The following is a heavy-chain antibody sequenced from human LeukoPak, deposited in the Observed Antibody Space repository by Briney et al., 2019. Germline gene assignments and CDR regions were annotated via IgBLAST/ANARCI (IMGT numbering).Heavy chain of an antibody. V-gene: IGHV3-48*03. CDR2: ISSSGSTI. Sequence: GGSLRLSCAASGFTFSSYEMNWVRQAPGKGLEWVSYISSSGSTIYYADSVKGRFTISRDNAKNSLYLQMNSLRAEDTAVYYCARAGSGFFWFDPWGQGTLVTVSS. CDR3: ARAGSGFFWFDP. J-gene: IGHJ5*02. D-gene: IGHD3-22*01. CDR1: GFTFSSYE.